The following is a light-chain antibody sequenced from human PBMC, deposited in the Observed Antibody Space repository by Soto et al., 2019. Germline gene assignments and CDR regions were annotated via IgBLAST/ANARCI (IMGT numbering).Light chain of an antibody. CDR2: AAS. CDR1: QGISSY. J-gene: IGKJ4*01. CDR3: QQRNNWPPVT. V-gene: IGKV1-9*01. Sequence: DIHITQSPSSLSASVGDIVTIACRASQGISSYLAWYQQKPGKAPKLLIYAASTLQSGVPSRFSGSGSGTDFTLTISSLEPEDFAVYYCQQRNNWPPVTFGGGTKVDIK.